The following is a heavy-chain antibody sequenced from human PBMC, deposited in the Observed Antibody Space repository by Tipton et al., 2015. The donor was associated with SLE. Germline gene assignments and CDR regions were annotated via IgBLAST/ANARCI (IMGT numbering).Heavy chain of an antibody. CDR1: GFTFSNAW. V-gene: IGHV3-15*01. Sequence: SLRLSCAASGFTFSNAWMSWVRQAPGKGLEWVGRIKSKTDGGTTDYAAPVKGRFTISRDDSKNTLYLQMNSLKTEDTAVYYCTTDRSCSGGSCYSGYYYYGMDVWGQGTTVTVSS. CDR3: TTDRSCSGGSCYSGYYYYGMDV. D-gene: IGHD2-15*01. J-gene: IGHJ6*02. CDR2: IKSKTDGGTT.